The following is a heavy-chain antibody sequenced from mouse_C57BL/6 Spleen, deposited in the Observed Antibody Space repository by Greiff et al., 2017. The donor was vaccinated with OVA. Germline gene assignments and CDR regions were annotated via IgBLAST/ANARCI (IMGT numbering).Heavy chain of an antibody. Sequence: QVQLQQSGAELAKPGASVKISCKASGYAFSSSWMNWVKQRPGKGLEWIGQIYPGDGDTNYNGKLKGKATPTADKSSSTAYMQLNSLNAEDSAMYFCARVSWTSYLDYRGEGTTLTVSS. V-gene: IGHV1-80*01. CDR2: IYPGDGDT. CDR3: ARVSWTSYLDY. J-gene: IGHJ2*01. CDR1: GYAFSSSW.